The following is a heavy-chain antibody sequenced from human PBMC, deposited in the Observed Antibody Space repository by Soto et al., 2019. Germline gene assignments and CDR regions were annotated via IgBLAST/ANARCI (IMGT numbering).Heavy chain of an antibody. CDR3: AGAAAGTEGWFDP. Sequence: QVQLQESGPGLVKPSETLSLTCTVSGGSVSSGSYYWSWIRQPPGKGLEWIGYIYYSGSTNYNSSLKSRVTISVDTSKHQCSLKLSSVTAADTAVYYCAGAAAGTEGWFDPWGQGTLVTVSS. D-gene: IGHD6-13*01. CDR2: IYYSGST. CDR1: GGSVSSGSYY. V-gene: IGHV4-61*01. J-gene: IGHJ5*02.